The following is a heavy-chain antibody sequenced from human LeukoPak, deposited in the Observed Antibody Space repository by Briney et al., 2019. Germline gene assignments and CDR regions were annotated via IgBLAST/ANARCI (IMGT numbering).Heavy chain of an antibody. Sequence: SETLSLTCTVSDGSISSNSYYWGWIRQPPGEGLEWIGSINYSGNTYYNPSLKSRVTISVDTSKNQFSLKLSSVTAADTADYYCARQRGSGDWCFDLWGRGTLVTVSS. CDR1: DGSISSNSYY. CDR2: INYSGNT. CDR3: ARQRGSGDWCFDL. D-gene: IGHD6-19*01. J-gene: IGHJ2*01. V-gene: IGHV4-39*01.